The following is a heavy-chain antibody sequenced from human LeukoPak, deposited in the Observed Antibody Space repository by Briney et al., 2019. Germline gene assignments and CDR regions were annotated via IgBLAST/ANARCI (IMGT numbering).Heavy chain of an antibody. CDR3: ARAPGSSWAAYGMDV. Sequence: SQTLSLTRAICGDSHSSNSAAGNWSRQSPSRGLEWLGRKYYRSKWYNDYAVSVKSRITINPDTSKNQFSLQLNSVTPEDTAVYYCARAPGSSWAAYGMDVWGQGTTVTVSS. V-gene: IGHV6-1*01. CDR2: KYYRSKWYN. D-gene: IGHD6-13*01. J-gene: IGHJ6*02. CDR1: GDSHSSNSAA.